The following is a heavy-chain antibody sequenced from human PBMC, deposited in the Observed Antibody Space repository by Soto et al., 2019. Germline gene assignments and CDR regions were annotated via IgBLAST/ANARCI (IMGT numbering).Heavy chain of an antibody. J-gene: IGHJ4*02. CDR3: ARESGDNWDYEAY. Sequence: SETLSLTCTVSGSSISSYHWSWIRQCAGKGLEWIGRIYTSGNTHYNPSLKSRVTVSIDTSKNQFFLTVNSVSAADSAVYYCARESGDNWDYEAYWGQGTPVTVSS. V-gene: IGHV4-4*07. CDR1: GSSISSYH. D-gene: IGHD1-7*01. CDR2: IYTSGNT.